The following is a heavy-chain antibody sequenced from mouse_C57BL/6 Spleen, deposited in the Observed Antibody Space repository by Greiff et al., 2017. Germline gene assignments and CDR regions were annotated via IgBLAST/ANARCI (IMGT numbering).Heavy chain of an antibody. V-gene: IGHV5-17*01. D-gene: IGHD1-3*01. J-gene: IGHJ4*01. CDR2: ISSGSSTI. Sequence: EVQLVESGGGLVKPGGSLKLSCAASGFTFSDYGMHWVRQAPEKGLEWVAYISSGSSTIYYADTVKGRFTIARDNAKNTLFLQKTSLRSEDSAMYDCANYYCGSSVPYYAKDYWGQGTSVTVSS. CDR1: GFTFSDYG. CDR3: ANYYCGSSVPYYAKDY.